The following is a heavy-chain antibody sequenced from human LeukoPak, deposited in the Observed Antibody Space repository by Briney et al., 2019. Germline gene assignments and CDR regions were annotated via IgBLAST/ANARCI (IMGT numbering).Heavy chain of an antibody. CDR1: GFTFSNYA. D-gene: IGHD5-18*01. Sequence: GGSLRLSCAASGFTFSNYAMGWVRRAPGKGLEWVSCIIGSVGTTFYAVSVQGRFTISRDNSKITLSLQMNSPRVEDTAMYYCAKGVESWLTYFDHWGQGTLVTVSS. V-gene: IGHV3-23*01. CDR2: IIGSVGTT. J-gene: IGHJ4*02. CDR3: AKGVESWLTYFDH.